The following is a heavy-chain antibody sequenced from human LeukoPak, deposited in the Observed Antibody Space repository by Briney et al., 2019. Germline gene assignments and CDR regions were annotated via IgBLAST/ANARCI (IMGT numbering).Heavy chain of an antibody. D-gene: IGHD2-2*01. CDR3: ASHKYPVQAFDV. Sequence: SETLSLTCTVSGGSVSSGGYYWSWIRQPPGKGLEWIGYIYNSGSTNYNPSLKSRVTLSVDTSKSQFSLKLSSVTAADTAVYYCASHKYPVQAFDVWGQGTMVTVSS. CDR2: IYNSGST. CDR1: GGSVSSGGYY. J-gene: IGHJ3*01. V-gene: IGHV4-61*08.